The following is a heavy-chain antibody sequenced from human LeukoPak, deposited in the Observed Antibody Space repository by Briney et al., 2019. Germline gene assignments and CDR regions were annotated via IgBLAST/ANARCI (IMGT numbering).Heavy chain of an antibody. V-gene: IGHV3-21*01. J-gene: IGHJ3*01. CDR2: ISSSSSYI. CDR1: GFTFSSYN. D-gene: IGHD1-14*01. CDR3: ARDRAPEAFDV. Sequence: GGSLRLSCAASGFTFSSYNMNWVRQAPGKGLEWVSSISSSSSYIYYADSVKGRFTISRDNAKNSLYPQMNSLRAEDTAVYYCARDRAPEAFDVWGQGAMVTVAS.